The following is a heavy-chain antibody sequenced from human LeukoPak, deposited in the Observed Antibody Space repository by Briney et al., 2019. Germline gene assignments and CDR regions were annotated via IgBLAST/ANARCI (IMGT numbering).Heavy chain of an antibody. V-gene: IGHV1-2*06. CDR2: INANSGGT. D-gene: IGHD3-10*01. Sequence: ASVKVSCKASGYTFTGYYMQWVRQAPGQGLEWMGRINANSGGTNYAQTFQGRVTMTRDTSIRSAYMELSRLRSDDTAVYYCATGGAYYASGSYLYWGQGTLVTVSS. CDR1: GYTFTGYY. CDR3: ATGGAYYASGSYLY. J-gene: IGHJ4*02.